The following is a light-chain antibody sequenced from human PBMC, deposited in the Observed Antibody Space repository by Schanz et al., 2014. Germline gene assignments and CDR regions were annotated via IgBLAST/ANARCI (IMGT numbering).Light chain of an antibody. V-gene: IGKV3-11*01. CDR1: QSISTY. J-gene: IGKJ2*03. Sequence: EILLTQSPATLSLSPGERATLSCRASQSISTYLAWYQHKPGQGPRLLISDASNRATGTPARFSGSGSGTDFTLTISRLEPEDFAVYYCQQFGGSPLYSFGQGTKVEIK. CDR2: DAS. CDR3: QQFGGSPLYS.